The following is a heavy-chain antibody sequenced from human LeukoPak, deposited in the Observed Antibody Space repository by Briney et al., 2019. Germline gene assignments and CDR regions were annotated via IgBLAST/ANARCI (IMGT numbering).Heavy chain of an antibody. CDR3: ARPVYYGSGSYPRYFDY. V-gene: IGHV4-39*01. CDR1: GGSISSSSYY. Sequence: SETLSLTCTVSGGSISSSSYYWGWIRQPPGKGLEWIASIYYSGSTYYNPSLKSRVTISVDTSKNQFSLKLSSVTAADTAVYYCARPVYYGSGSYPRYFDYWGQGTLVTVSS. D-gene: IGHD3-10*01. CDR2: IYYSGST. J-gene: IGHJ4*02.